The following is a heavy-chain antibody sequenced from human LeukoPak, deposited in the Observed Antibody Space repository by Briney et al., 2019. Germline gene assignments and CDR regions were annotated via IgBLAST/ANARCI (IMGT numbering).Heavy chain of an antibody. CDR3: ARGPIAVAGIDYYYYGMDV. V-gene: IGHV1-69*13. D-gene: IGHD6-19*01. Sequence: SVKVSCKASGYTFTSYGISWVRQAPGQGLEWMGGIIPIFGTANYAQKFQGRVTITADESTSTAYMELSSLRSEDTAVYYCARGPIAVAGIDYYYYGMDVWGQGTTVTVSS. CDR1: GYTFTSYG. CDR2: IIPIFGTA. J-gene: IGHJ6*02.